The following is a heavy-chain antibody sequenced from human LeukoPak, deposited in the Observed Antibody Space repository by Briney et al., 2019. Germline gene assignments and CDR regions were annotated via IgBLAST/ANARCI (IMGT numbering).Heavy chain of an antibody. CDR2: INPNSGGT. CDR3: ARSTYYYYYMDV. Sequence: ASVKVSCKASGYTFTGYYMHWVRQAPGQGLEWMGWINPNSGGTNYAQKFQGRVTMTTDTSTSTAYMELRSLRPDDTAVYYCARSTYYYYYMDVWGKGTTVTVSS. J-gene: IGHJ6*03. V-gene: IGHV1-2*02. CDR1: GYTFTGYY.